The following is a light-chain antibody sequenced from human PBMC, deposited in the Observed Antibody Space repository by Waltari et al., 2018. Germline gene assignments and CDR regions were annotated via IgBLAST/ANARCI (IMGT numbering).Light chain of an antibody. J-gene: IGKJ1*01. V-gene: IGKV3-15*01. CDR1: QSIRSN. Sequence: EIVMTQSPATLSVFPGERAPLSRRASQSIRSNLAWYQHKPGQAPRLLIYGASTRATGIPARFSGSGSGTEFTLTISSLQSEDFAVYFCQQYDNWLGTFGQGTKVEIK. CDR2: GAS. CDR3: QQYDNWLGT.